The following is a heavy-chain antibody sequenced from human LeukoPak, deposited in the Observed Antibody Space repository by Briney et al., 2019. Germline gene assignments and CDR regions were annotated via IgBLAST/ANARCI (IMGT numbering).Heavy chain of an antibody. Sequence: GESLKISCKGSGYSFTSYWIGWVRQMPGKGLEWMGIIYPGDSDTRYSPSFQGQVTISADKSISTAYLQWSSLKASDTAMYYCAASRRYGSGSYPDAFDIWGQGTMVTVSS. D-gene: IGHD3-10*01. V-gene: IGHV5-51*01. J-gene: IGHJ3*02. CDR2: IYPGDSDT. CDR1: GYSFTSYW. CDR3: AASRRYGSGSYPDAFDI.